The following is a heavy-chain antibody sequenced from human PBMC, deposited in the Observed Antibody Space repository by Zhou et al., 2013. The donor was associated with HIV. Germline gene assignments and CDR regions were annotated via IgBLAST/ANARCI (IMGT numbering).Heavy chain of an antibody. D-gene: IGHD3-3*01. Sequence: QVQLVQSGAEVKKPGASVKVSCKASGYTLTANYLHWVRQAPGQGLEWMGWINPHSGGANYAQKFQGRVTMTRDTSISTAYMELSRLKSDDTAVYFCARTGSGYYFDYWGQGTLVTVSS. CDR2: INPHSGGA. J-gene: IGHJ4*02. CDR3: ARTGSGYYFDY. V-gene: IGHV1-2*02. CDR1: GYTLTANY.